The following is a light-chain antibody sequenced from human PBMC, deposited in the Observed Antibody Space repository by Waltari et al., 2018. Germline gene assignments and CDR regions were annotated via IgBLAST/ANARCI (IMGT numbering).Light chain of an antibody. V-gene: IGKV2-28*01. Sequence: DIVMTQSPLSPPVTPGEPASISCTSSQSLLHSNGYNYLDWYLQKPGQSPQLLIYLGSNRASGVPDRFSGSGSGTDFALKISRVEAEDVGVYYCMQALQTPDTFGQGTKLEIK. CDR3: MQALQTPDT. CDR2: LGS. J-gene: IGKJ2*01. CDR1: QSLLHSNGYNY.